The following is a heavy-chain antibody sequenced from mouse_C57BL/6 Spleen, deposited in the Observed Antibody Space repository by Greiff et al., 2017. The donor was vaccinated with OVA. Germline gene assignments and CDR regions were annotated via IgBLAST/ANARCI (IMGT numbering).Heavy chain of an antibody. J-gene: IGHJ2*01. Sequence: EVQLQQSGPGLVKPSQSLSLTCSVTGYSITSGYYWNWIRQFPGNKLEWMGYISYDGSNNYNPYLKNRISITRDTSKNQFCLKLKSVTTEDTAKYYCARGDTTVVATGFDYWGQGTTLTVSS. CDR2: ISYDGSN. CDR3: ARGDTTVVATGFDY. CDR1: GYSITSGYY. V-gene: IGHV3-6*01. D-gene: IGHD1-1*01.